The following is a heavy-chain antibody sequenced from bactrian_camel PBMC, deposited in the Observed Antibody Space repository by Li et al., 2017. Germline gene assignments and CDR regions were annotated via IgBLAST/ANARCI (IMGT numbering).Heavy chain of an antibody. CDR2: IVSHGGTT. V-gene: IGHV3S25*01. CDR3: VRDLQGDVGHGY. J-gene: IGHJ4*01. Sequence: QVQLVESGGGLVQPGGSLRLSCAASGFTFSFYWMYWVRQAPGKGLEWVSTIVSHGGTTYYADSVKGRFTISGDNAKNTVYLQMNSLRPEDTAVYYCVRDLQGDVGHGYWGQGTQVTVS. CDR1: GFTFSFYW. D-gene: IGHD2*01.